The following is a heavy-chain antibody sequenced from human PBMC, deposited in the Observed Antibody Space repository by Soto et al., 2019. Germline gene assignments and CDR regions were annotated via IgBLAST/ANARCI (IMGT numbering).Heavy chain of an antibody. J-gene: IGHJ4*02. D-gene: IGHD2-21*02. Sequence: SETLSLTCIVSGESISSSSYYWGWIRQPPGKGLERIGSIYYSGRSYFNPSFKSRVTISIDTSKNQFSLKLSSVTATDMAVYYCAGQRTTVVTQTYFDRWGKGARGTVSS. CDR3: AGQRTTVVTQTYFDR. V-gene: IGHV4-39*01. CDR2: IYYSGRS. CDR1: GESISSSSYY.